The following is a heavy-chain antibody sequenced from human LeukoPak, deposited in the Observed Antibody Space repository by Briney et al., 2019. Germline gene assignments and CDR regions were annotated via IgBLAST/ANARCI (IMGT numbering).Heavy chain of an antibody. V-gene: IGHV3-NL1*01. CDR2: ISGSGGST. CDR3: ARAWVRARWDY. Sequence: PGGSLRLSCEASGFTFNNFGMHWVRQAPGKGLEWVSAISGSGGSTYYADSVKGRFTISRDNSKNTLYLQMNSLRAEDTAVYYCARAWVRARWDYWGQGTLVTVSS. D-gene: IGHD1-26*01. J-gene: IGHJ4*02. CDR1: GFTFNNFG.